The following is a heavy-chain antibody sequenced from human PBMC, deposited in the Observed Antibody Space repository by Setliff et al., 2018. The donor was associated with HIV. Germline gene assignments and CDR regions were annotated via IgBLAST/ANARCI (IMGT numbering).Heavy chain of an antibody. D-gene: IGHD3-16*01. Sequence: PGGSLRLSCAASGFTFSYRWMTWVRQAPGKGLEWVVNIKGDGSEKYYVGSVKGRFTISRDNAKNSLHLQMNSLRAEDTAVYYCARLGGAGPYWGQGTLVTVSS. J-gene: IGHJ4*02. CDR3: ARLGGAGPY. V-gene: IGHV3-7*01. CDR1: GFTFSYRW. CDR2: IKGDGSEK.